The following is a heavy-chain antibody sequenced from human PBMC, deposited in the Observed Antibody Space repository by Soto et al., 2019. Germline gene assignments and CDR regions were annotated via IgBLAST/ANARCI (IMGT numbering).Heavy chain of an antibody. CDR3: ARRPGYYGSGSYFSPGRYFDY. CDR2: ISHSGIA. J-gene: IGHJ4*02. D-gene: IGHD3-10*01. CDR1: GGSFSNYF. V-gene: IGHV4-34*01. Sequence: SETLSLTCGVYGGSFSNYFWTWIRQTPGKGLEWIGEISHSGIANYNPSLKRRVNISVDTSKSQFSLTVTSVTAADTAVYYCARRPGYYGSGSYFSPGRYFDYWGQGTLVTVSS.